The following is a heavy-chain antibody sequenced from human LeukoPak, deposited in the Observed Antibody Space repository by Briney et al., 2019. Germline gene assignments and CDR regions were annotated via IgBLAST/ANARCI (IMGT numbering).Heavy chain of an antibody. D-gene: IGHD3-22*01. CDR3: VYDSSVYYYTPGDY. CDR2: ISYNRSGK. CDR1: GFTFSSYG. Sequence: WGSLRLSCTASGFTFSSYGMHWVRQAPGQGLEWVAVISYNRSGKNYADTLKGRFTITRDNSNNTQYMQMNGLRAEDTAAYYCVYDSSVYYYTPGDYWGQGTLVTASS. V-gene: IGHV3-30*18. J-gene: IGHJ4*02.